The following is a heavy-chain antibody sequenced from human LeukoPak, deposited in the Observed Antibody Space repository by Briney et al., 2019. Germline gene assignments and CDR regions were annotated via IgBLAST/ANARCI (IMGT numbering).Heavy chain of an antibody. J-gene: IGHJ5*02. V-gene: IGHV4-39*01. CDR2: IYYSGTT. CDR3: ARAFTFPNWFDP. D-gene: IGHD2/OR15-2a*01. CDR1: GGXISSSSVY. Sequence: SETLSLTCTVSGGXISSSSVYWAWIRQPPGKGLEWIGSIYYSGTTYYNPSVKSRVTMSVDTSKKQFSLQLSSVTAADTAVYYCARAFTFPNWFDPWGQGTLVTVSS.